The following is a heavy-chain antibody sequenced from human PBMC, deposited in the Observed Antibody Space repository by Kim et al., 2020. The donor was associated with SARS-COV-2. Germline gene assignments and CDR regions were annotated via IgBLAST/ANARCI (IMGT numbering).Heavy chain of an antibody. J-gene: IGHJ4*02. CDR1: GFTFSSYA. CDR3: AKGDDSSGYYYWSKSEYYFDY. D-gene: IGHD3-22*01. V-gene: IGHV3-23*01. Sequence: GGSLRLSCAASGFTFSSYAMSWVRQAPGKGLEWVSAISGSGGSTYYADSVKGRFTISRDNSKNTLYLQMNSLRAEDTAVYYCAKGDDSSGYYYWSKSEYYFDYWGQGTLVTVSS. CDR2: ISGSGGST.